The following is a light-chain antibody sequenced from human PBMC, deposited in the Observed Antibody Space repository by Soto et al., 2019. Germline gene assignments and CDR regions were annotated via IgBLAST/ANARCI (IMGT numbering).Light chain of an antibody. CDR2: TAS. Sequence: DIQMTQSPSSLSASVGDRVTITCRASQSISNYVNWYQLKPGKAPKLLIYTASRLQSGVPSRFSGSGSGTDVSLTISSLQPEDFATYFCQQSYSSSQTFGQGTKLEIK. CDR1: QSISNY. J-gene: IGKJ2*01. CDR3: QQSYSSSQT. V-gene: IGKV1-39*01.